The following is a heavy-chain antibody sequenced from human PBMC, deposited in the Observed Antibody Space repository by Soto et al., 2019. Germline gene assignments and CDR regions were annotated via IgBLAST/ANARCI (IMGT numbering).Heavy chain of an antibody. CDR2: IHYRGTT. J-gene: IGHJ6*02. CDR3: ARARGYCTGPSXNIFYFXGLDV. CDR1: GASISSPTNF. D-gene: IGHD2-8*02. V-gene: IGHV4-30-4*01. Sequence: SETLSLTCTVSGASISSPTNFWSWVRQAPGKGLEWIGFIHYRGTTFYNPSLKRPLTLSVDTFNNQFSLNLTSVTAADTAVYYCARARGYCTGPSXNIFYFXGLDVWGQGTTVTVSS.